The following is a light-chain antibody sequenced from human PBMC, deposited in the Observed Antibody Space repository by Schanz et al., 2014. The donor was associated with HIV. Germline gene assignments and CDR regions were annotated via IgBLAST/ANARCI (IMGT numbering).Light chain of an antibody. CDR3: QQYNNWPPIT. CDR1: QSVNNN. Sequence: EIVMTQSPATLSVSPGERVTLSCRASQSVNNNLAWYQQTPGQAPRLLISGAYARATGIPARFSGSGSGTDFTLTISRLEPEDFAVYYCQQYNNWPPITFGPGTKVDIK. V-gene: IGKV3-15*01. J-gene: IGKJ3*01. CDR2: GAY.